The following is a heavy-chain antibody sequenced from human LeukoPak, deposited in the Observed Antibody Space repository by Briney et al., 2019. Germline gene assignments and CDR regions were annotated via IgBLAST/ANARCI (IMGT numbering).Heavy chain of an antibody. CDR3: ARSGIEPGIAVAGGFDP. CDR1: GGSISSYY. CDR2: ISDIGSI. Sequence: SETLSLTCTVSGGSISSYYWSWIRQPPGKGLEWIAYISDIGSINYNPSLKSRVTISVDTSKNQFSLKLSSVTAADTAVYYCARSGIEPGIAVAGGFDPWGQGTLVTVSS. D-gene: IGHD6-19*01. V-gene: IGHV4-59*12. J-gene: IGHJ5*02.